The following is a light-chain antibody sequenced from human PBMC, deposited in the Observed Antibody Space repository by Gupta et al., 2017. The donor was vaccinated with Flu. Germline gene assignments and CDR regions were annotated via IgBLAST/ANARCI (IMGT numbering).Light chain of an antibody. J-gene: IGKJ1*01. V-gene: IGKV1-9*01. CDR3: QQLDSFPPT. Sequence: GDRVTITCRASQGMSSSLAWYQHTPGKAPKLLVYATSTLQSGVPSRFSGSGSGTEFTLTISSLQPEDFATYYCQQLDSFPPTFGQGTKVDVK. CDR1: QGMSSS. CDR2: ATS.